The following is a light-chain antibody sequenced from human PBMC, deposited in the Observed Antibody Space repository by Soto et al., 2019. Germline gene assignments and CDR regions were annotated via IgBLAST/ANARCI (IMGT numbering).Light chain of an antibody. J-gene: IGKJ5*01. Sequence: EIVMTQTPFSSPVTLGQPASISCRSSQSLVHSDGNTYLSWLQQRPGQPPRLLMYKISNRVSGVPVRFSGSGAGTDFTLKITRVEVEDVGVYYCMQGTQFPVTFGQGTRLEIK. CDR1: QSLVHSDGNTY. CDR2: KIS. CDR3: MQGTQFPVT. V-gene: IGKV2-24*01.